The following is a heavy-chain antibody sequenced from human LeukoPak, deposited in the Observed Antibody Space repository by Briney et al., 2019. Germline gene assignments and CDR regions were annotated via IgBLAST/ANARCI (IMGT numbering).Heavy chain of an antibody. J-gene: IGHJ4*02. CDR3: AWIRDGSIDY. Sequence: SGPALVKPTQTLTLTCTFSGFSLSTSGMCLSWIRQPPGKALEWLARIDWDDDKYYSTSLKTRLTISKDTSKNQVVLTMTNMDPVDTATYYCAWIRDGSIDYWGQGTLVTVSS. CDR2: IDWDDDK. CDR1: GFSLSTSGMC. V-gene: IGHV2-70*11. D-gene: IGHD4-4*01.